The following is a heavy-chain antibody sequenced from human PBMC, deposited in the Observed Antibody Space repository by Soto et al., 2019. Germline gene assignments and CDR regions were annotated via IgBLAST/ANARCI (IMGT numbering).Heavy chain of an antibody. V-gene: IGHV3-21*06. J-gene: IGHJ4*02. Sequence: EVQLVESGGSLVKPGGSLRLSCAASGFTFSSHAINWVRQAPGKGLEWISSIDSSSSFIYYADSVKGRFTISRDNAKNSVFLYMSSLRADDTAVYYCARDPLWFGEIGYFDYWGQGALVTVSS. CDR2: IDSSSSFI. CDR3: ARDPLWFGEIGYFDY. D-gene: IGHD3-10*01. CDR1: GFTFSSHA.